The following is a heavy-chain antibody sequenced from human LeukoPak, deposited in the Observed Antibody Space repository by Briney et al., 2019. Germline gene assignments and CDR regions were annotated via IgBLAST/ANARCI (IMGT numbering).Heavy chain of an antibody. V-gene: IGHV3-48*01. CDR3: ARGSHCSSTSCYTVEYFQH. D-gene: IGHD2-2*02. CDR1: GFTFSSYS. J-gene: IGHJ1*01. CDR2: IISSSSTI. Sequence: GGSLRLSCAASGFTFSSYSMNWVRQAPGKGLEGGSYIISSSSTIYYADSVKRRFTISRYNAKNSLYLQMNSLRAEDTAVYYCARGSHCSSTSCYTVEYFQHWGQGTLVTVSS.